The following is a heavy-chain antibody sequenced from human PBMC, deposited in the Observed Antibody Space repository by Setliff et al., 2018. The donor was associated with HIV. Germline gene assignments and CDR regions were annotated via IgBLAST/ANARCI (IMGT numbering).Heavy chain of an antibody. CDR2: INPSGGST. CDR1: GYTFTGYY. Sequence: AASVKVSCKASGYTFTGYYMHWVRQAPGQGLEWMGWINPSGGSTTYAQKFQGRVTMTRTNSISTAYMELSSLRSEDTAVYFCARGYNPGYSSGWRFDFWGQGTLVTVSS. D-gene: IGHD6-19*01. V-gene: IGHV1-2*02. J-gene: IGHJ4*02. CDR3: ARGYNPGYSSGWRFDF.